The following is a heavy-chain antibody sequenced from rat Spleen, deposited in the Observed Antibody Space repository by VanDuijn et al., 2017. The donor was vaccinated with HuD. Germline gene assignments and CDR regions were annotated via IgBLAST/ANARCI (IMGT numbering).Heavy chain of an antibody. Sequence: EMHLVGSGGGLVQPGRSLKLSCAASGFTFSDYDIAWVRQAPTKGLEWVASISTSGGSTYYRDSVKGRFTVSRDDAKNTLYLQMDSLRSEDTATYYCVRHAPNWEGWFAYWGQGTLVTVSS. J-gene: IGHJ3*01. CDR2: ISTSGGST. D-gene: IGHD5-1*01. CDR3: VRHAPNWEGWFAY. V-gene: IGHV5S13*01. CDR1: GFTFSDYD.